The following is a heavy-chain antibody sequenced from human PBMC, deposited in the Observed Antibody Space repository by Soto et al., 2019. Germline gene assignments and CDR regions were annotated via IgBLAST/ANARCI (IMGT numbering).Heavy chain of an antibody. V-gene: IGHV3-48*01. CDR3: AKETVTYHFDY. J-gene: IGHJ4*02. Sequence: PGGSLRLSCAASGFTFSSYAMHWVRQAPGKGLEWVSDITNDSSNIYYADSVKGRFTISRDNAKNSLYLQMNSLRAEDTAVYYCAKETVTYHFDYWGQGTLVTVSS. CDR1: GFTFSSYA. D-gene: IGHD4-4*01. CDR2: ITNDSSNI.